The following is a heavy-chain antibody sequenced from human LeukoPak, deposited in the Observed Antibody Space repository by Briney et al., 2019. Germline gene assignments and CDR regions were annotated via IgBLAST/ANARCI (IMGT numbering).Heavy chain of an antibody. CDR1: GFTFSSYA. CDR2: ITWNGRTT. V-gene: IGHV3-20*01. CDR3: ARDLDYYDTSGYYPLDY. Sequence: GGSLRLSCAASGFTFSSYAMSWVRRAPGKRLEWVSGITWNGRTTRYAESVKGRFTISRDNGKDSLSLQMNSLRAEDTAFYHCARDLDYYDTSGYYPLDYWGQGTLVTVSS. J-gene: IGHJ4*02. D-gene: IGHD3-22*01.